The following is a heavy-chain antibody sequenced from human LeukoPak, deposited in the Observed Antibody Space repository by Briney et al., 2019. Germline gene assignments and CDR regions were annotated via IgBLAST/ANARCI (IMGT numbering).Heavy chain of an antibody. V-gene: IGHV1-69*13. CDR3: ARRYCSSTSCGGDYYYGMDV. D-gene: IGHD2-2*01. J-gene: IGHJ6*02. Sequence: SVKVSCKASGGTFSSYAISWVRQAPGQGLEWMGGIIPIFGTANYAQKFQGRVTITADESTSTAYMELSSLRSEDAAVYYCARRYCSSTSCGGDYYYGMDVWGQGTTVTVSS. CDR1: GGTFSSYA. CDR2: IIPIFGTA.